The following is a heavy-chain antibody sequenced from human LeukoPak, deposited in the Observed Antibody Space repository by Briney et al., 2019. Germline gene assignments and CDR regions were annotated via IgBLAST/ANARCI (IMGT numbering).Heavy chain of an antibody. CDR2: IYSSGST. CDR3: ATFARNPPNNWFDP. V-gene: IGHV4-39*07. CDR1: GGSISSSSDS. J-gene: IGHJ5*02. Sequence: KASETLSLTCTVSGGSISSSSDSWGWIRQPPGKGLEWIGSIYSSGSTNYNPSLKSRVTISVDTSKNQFSLKLSSVTAADTAVYYCATFARNPPNNWFDPWGQGTLVTVSS.